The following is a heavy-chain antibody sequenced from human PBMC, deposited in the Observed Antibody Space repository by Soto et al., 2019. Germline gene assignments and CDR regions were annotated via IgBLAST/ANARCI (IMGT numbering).Heavy chain of an antibody. V-gene: IGHV1-69*06. D-gene: IGHD4-17*01. CDR1: GGALTSYP. CDR3: ATYTRPYTGTDI. J-gene: IGHJ4*02. CDR2: IDPIVDTS. Sequence: QVRLEQSGAEVKKPGSSVRVSCQASGGALTSYPIHWMRQSPGQGLEWMGVIDPIVDTSNLAENFNTRLTRTADTSTKTVYMDLPSLRSDDTAIYFCATYTRPYTGTDIWGRGTQLTFAS.